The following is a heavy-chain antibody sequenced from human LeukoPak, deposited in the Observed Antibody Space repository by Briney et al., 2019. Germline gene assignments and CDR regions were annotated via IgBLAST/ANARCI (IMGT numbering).Heavy chain of an antibody. V-gene: IGHV3-30-3*01. CDR1: GFTFSNYA. CDR2: ISKDGTGT. D-gene: IGHD3-22*01. Sequence: GRSLRLSCAASGFTFSNYAIHWVRQPPGKGLEWAALISKDGTGTYYPDSVKGRFTISRDNSKNTLYLQMNSLRTEDTAMYYCAILGYISSVFDCWGQGTLVTVSS. CDR3: AILGYISSVFDC. J-gene: IGHJ4*02.